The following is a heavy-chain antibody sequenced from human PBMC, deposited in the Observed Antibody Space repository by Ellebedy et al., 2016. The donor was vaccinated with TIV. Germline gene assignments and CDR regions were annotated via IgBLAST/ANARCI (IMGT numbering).Heavy chain of an antibody. J-gene: IGHJ4*02. CDR2: IWFDGSNK. CDR1: GFTFSNYG. D-gene: IGHD1-1*01. V-gene: IGHV3-33*01. CDR3: ARTTYYFDY. Sequence: PGGSLRLSCAASGFTFSNYGMHWVRQAPGKGLAWVAVIWFDGSNKYYADSVKGRFTISRDNSKNTLYLQMNGLRAEDTAVYFCARTTYYFDYWGQGTLVTVSS.